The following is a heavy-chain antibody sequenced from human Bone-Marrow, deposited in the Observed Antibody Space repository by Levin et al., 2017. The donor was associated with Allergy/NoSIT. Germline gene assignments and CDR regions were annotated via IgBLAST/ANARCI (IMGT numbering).Heavy chain of an antibody. J-gene: IGHJ4*02. CDR2: ISSTGITM. CDR3: ASKQGGSSYGY. D-gene: IGHD3-16*01. Sequence: GESLKISCAASGFTFSAYEMHWIRQAPGKGLEWVSYISSTGITMYYADSVKGRFTISRDNAKNSQFLQMNSLRDEDTAVYYCASKQGGSSYGYWGQGALVTVSS. CDR1: GFTFSAYE. V-gene: IGHV3-48*03.